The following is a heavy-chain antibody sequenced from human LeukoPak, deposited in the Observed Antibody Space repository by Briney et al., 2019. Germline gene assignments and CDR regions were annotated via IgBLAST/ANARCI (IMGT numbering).Heavy chain of an antibody. CDR2: ISYDGSNK. D-gene: IGHD2-15*01. CDR1: GFTFSSYA. Sequence: GGSLRLSCAASGFTFSSYAMHWVRQAPGKGLEWVAVISYDGSNKYYADSVKGRFTISRDNSKNTLYLQMNSLGAEDTAVYYCARDENDSPRHNYYYGMDVWGQGTTVTVSS. J-gene: IGHJ6*02. CDR3: ARDENDSPRHNYYYGMDV. V-gene: IGHV3-30-3*01.